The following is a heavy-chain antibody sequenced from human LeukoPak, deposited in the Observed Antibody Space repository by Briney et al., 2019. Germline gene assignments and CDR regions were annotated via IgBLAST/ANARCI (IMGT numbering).Heavy chain of an antibody. CDR3: AKDFSPGNSNFDY. V-gene: IGHV3-30*18. CDR2: ISYDGSNK. J-gene: IGHJ4*02. D-gene: IGHD1-7*01. Sequence: PGGSLRLSCAASGFTFSSYGMHWVRQAPGKGLEWVAVISYDGSNKYYADSVKGRFTISRDNSKNTLYLQMNSLRAEDTAVYYCAKDFSPGNSNFDYWGQGTLVTVSS. CDR1: GFTFSSYG.